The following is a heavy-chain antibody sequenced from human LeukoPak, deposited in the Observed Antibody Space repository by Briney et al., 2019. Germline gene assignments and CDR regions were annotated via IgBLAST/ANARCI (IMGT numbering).Heavy chain of an antibody. CDR2: IKEDGTER. CDR3: ARRMRLLEFGMDV. J-gene: IGHJ6*02. CDR1: GFTFSSYA. Sequence: AGGSLRLSCAASGFTFSSYAMNWVRQAPGKGLEWVANIKEDGTERNYVDSVGGRFTIARDNANDLLYLQMNSLRTEDTGVYYCARRMRLLEFGMDVRGQGTTVIVSS. D-gene: IGHD2-15*01. V-gene: IGHV3-7*01.